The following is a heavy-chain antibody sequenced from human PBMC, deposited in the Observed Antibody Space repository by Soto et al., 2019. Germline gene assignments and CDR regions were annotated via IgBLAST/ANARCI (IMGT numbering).Heavy chain of an antibody. CDR2: IRSKAYGGTT. CDR3: TRASRRGYDILTDAYYYGMDV. CDR1: GFTFGDYA. Sequence: PGGSLRLSCTASGFTFGDYAMSWFRQAPGKGLEWVGFIRSKAYGGTTEYAASVKGRFTMSRDDSKSIAYLQMNSLKTEDTAVYYCTRASRRGYDILTDAYYYGMDVWGQGTTVTVSS. J-gene: IGHJ6*02. V-gene: IGHV3-49*03. D-gene: IGHD3-9*01.